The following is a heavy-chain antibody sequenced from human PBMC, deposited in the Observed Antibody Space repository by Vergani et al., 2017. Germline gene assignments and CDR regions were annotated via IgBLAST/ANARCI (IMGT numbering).Heavy chain of an antibody. CDR1: GFTFGDYA. CDR2: IRCKAYGGTP. V-gene: IGHV3-49*03. J-gene: IGHJ3*02. Sequence: VQLVESGGSVVQPGRSLRLSCTASGFTFGDYAMSWFRQAPGKGLEWVGFIRCKAYGGTPEYAASVKGRFTISRDDSKNTLYLQMNSLKTEDTALYYCTTVGDDYGDDAFDIWGQGTMVTVSS. D-gene: IGHD4-17*01. CDR3: TTVGDDYGDDAFDI.